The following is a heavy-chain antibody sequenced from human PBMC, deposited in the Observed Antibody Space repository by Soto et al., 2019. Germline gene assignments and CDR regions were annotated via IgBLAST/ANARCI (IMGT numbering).Heavy chain of an antibody. CDR2: ISGSGGST. CDR1: GFTFSSYA. D-gene: IGHD3-10*01. J-gene: IGHJ4*02. CDR3: ARGWFGELLTPPFDY. V-gene: IGHV3-23*01. Sequence: GXSLRLSCEASGFTFSSYAISWVGQAPGKGLEWVSAISGSGGSTYYADSVKGRFTISRDNSKNSLYLQMNSLRAEDTALYHCARGWFGELLTPPFDYWGQGTLVTVSS.